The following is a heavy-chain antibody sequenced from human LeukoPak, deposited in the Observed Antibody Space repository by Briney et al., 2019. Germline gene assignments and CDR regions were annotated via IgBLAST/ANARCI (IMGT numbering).Heavy chain of an antibody. Sequence: SEALSLTCAVSGGPFSGYFWSWIRQSSGKGLEWIGEIHNSGTTNYNPSLNSRVTISEDTSKNQFYLNLSSVTAADTAVYYCARRYYYNLGSFPFDFWGQGTLVTVSS. CDR2: IHNSGTT. CDR1: GGPFSGYF. J-gene: IGHJ4*02. CDR3: ARRYYYNLGSFPFDF. D-gene: IGHD3-10*01. V-gene: IGHV4-34*01.